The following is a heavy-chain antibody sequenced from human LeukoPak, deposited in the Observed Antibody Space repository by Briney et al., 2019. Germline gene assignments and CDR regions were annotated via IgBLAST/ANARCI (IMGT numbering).Heavy chain of an antibody. CDR2: IKQDGSEK. V-gene: IGHV3-7*01. CDR3: TASRTAMAAFDY. D-gene: IGHD5-18*01. J-gene: IGHJ4*02. Sequence: AGGSLRLSCAASGFTFSSFWMSWVRQAPGKGLEWVANIKQDGSEKYYVDSVKGRFTISRDNSKNTLYLQMNSLRAEDTAVYYCTASRTAMAAFDYWGQGTLVTVSS. CDR1: GFTFSSFW.